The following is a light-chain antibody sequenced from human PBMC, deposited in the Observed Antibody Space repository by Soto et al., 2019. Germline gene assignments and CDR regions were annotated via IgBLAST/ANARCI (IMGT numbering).Light chain of an antibody. CDR3: QQYGTSPRT. Sequence: EIVLTQSPGTLSLSPGERATLSCRASQSVSSSYLGWYQQKPGQAPRLLIYGASSRATDIPDRFSGSGSGTDFTLTISRLEPEDFAVYYCQQYGTSPRTFGQGTKVEIK. CDR1: QSVSSSY. J-gene: IGKJ1*01. CDR2: GAS. V-gene: IGKV3-20*01.